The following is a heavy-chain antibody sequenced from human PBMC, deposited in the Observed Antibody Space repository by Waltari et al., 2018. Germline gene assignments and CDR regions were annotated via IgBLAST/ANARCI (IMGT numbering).Heavy chain of an antibody. CDR1: GSTFSSYA. J-gene: IGHJ4*02. V-gene: IGHV3-23*01. D-gene: IGHD6-19*01. Sequence: EVQLLESGGGLVQPGGSLRLSCAASGSTFSSYAMSWVRQAPGKGLCGGSAISVSGGNTYYADSVKGRFTISRDNSKNTLYLQMNSLRAEDTAVYYCTKRAESNGWTGWIFDYWGQGTLVTVSS. CDR3: TKRAESNGWTGWIFDY. CDR2: ISVSGGNT.